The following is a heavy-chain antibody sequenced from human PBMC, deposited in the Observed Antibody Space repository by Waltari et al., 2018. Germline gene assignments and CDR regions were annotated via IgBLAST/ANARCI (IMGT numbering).Heavy chain of an antibody. V-gene: IGHV3-21*01. J-gene: IGHJ4*02. CDR3: ARGKKIGYFDY. D-gene: IGHD3-10*01. CDR1: GFTFSSYS. CDR2: ISSSSSYI. Sequence: VQLVESGGGVVQPGGSLRLSCAASGFTFSSYSMNWVRQAPGKGLEWVSSISSSSSYIYYADSVKGRFTISRDNAKNSLYLQMNSLRAEDTAVYYCARGKKIGYFDYWGQGTLVTVSS.